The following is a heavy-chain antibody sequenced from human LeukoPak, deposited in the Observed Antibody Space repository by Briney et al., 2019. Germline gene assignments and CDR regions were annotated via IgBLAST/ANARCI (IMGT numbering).Heavy chain of an antibody. Sequence: ASVKVSCKASGYTFTSYSISWVRQAPGQGLEWMGWISAYNGNTNYAQKLQGRVTMTTDTSTSTAYMELRSLRSDDTAVFYCARESGHGSSSGYWGQGTLVTVSS. CDR3: ARESGHGSSSGY. J-gene: IGHJ4*02. D-gene: IGHD6-6*01. V-gene: IGHV1-18*01. CDR2: ISAYNGNT. CDR1: GYTFTSYS.